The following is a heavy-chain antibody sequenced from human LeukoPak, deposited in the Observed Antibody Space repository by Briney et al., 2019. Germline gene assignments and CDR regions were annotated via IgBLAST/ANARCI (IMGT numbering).Heavy chain of an antibody. V-gene: IGHV3-48*03. J-gene: IGHJ4*02. Sequence: GGSLRLSCAASGFTFSSYEMNWVRQAPGKGLEWVSYISSSGSTIYYADSVEGRFTISRDNAKNSLYLQMNSLRAEDTAVYYCARGRYSGSYLLDYWGQGTLVTVSS. CDR2: ISSSGSTI. CDR1: GFTFSSYE. D-gene: IGHD1-26*01. CDR3: ARGRYSGSYLLDY.